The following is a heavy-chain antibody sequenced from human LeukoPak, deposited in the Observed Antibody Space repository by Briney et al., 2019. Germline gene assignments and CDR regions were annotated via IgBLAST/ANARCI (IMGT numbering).Heavy chain of an antibody. CDR3: AKGQWLVRIDFFDY. Sequence: PGGSLRLSCAASGFTFSSYGMHWVRQAPGKGLGWVAVISYDGSNKYYADSVKGRFTISRDNSKNTLYLQMNSLRAEDTAVYYCAKGQWLVRIDFFDYWGQGTLVTVSS. J-gene: IGHJ4*02. CDR2: ISYDGSNK. CDR1: GFTFSSYG. V-gene: IGHV3-30*18. D-gene: IGHD6-19*01.